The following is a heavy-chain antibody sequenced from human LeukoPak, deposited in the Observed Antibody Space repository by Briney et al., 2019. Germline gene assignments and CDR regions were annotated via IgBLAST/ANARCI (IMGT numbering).Heavy chain of an antibody. D-gene: IGHD5-12*01. CDR2: INQGGSVK. CDR1: GFTFRSYW. J-gene: IGHJ4*02. Sequence: GGSLRLSCAASGFTFRSYWMSWVRQAPGKGLEWVANINQGGSVKYYVDSVKGRFTISRDDAKNSLYVQMKSLRDEDTAVYYCARVGYSGWNLEYWGQGTLVTVSS. V-gene: IGHV3-7*01. CDR3: ARVGYSGWNLEY.